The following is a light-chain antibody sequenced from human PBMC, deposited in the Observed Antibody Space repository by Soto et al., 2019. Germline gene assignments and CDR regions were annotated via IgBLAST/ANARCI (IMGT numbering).Light chain of an antibody. CDR1: LNVNSY. Sequence: VVTLSPATLSLSPGERATLSCRASLNVNSYLAWYQQKPGQAPRLLIYDASNRAAGIPARFSGSGSGTDFTLTISSLEPEDFATYYCQHYNSYSEAFGQGTKVDI. V-gene: IGKV3-11*01. J-gene: IGKJ1*01. CDR2: DAS. CDR3: QHYNSYSEA.